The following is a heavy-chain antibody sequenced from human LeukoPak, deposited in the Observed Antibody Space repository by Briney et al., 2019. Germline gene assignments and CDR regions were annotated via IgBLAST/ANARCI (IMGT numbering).Heavy chain of an antibody. D-gene: IGHD4-17*01. V-gene: IGHV4-59*01. Sequence: SETLSLTCTVSGGSISSYYWSWIRQPPGKGLEWIGYIYYSGSTNYNPSLKSRVTISVDTSKNQFSLKLSSVTAADTAVYYCARELYDYSDPERDSDAFDIWGQGTMVTVSS. J-gene: IGHJ3*02. CDR1: GGSISSYY. CDR2: IYYSGST. CDR3: ARELYDYSDPERDSDAFDI.